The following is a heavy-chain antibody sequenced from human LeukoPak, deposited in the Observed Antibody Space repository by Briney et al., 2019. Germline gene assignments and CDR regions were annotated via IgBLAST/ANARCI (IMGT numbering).Heavy chain of an antibody. Sequence: ASVKVSCKASGYTFTSYGISWVRQAPGQGLEWMGWISAYNGNTNSAQKLQGRVTMTTDTSTSTAYMELRSLRPDDTAVYYCARERYDSSGYYYGYWGQGTLVTVSS. CDR3: ARERYDSSGYYYGY. V-gene: IGHV1-18*01. CDR2: ISAYNGNT. CDR1: GYTFTSYG. D-gene: IGHD3-22*01. J-gene: IGHJ4*02.